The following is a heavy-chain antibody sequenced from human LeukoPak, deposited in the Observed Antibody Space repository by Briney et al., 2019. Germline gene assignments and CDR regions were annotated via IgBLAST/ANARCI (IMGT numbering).Heavy chain of an antibody. Sequence: GGSLRLSCAASGFTFSSYAMSWVREAPGKGLEWVSAISGSGVSTYYADSVKGRFTISRDNSKNTLYLQMNSLRAEDTAVYYCAKYIVYGSGSCLDVWGQGTTVTVSS. CDR3: AKYIVYGSGSCLDV. CDR1: GFTFSSYA. J-gene: IGHJ6*02. CDR2: ISGSGVST. D-gene: IGHD3-10*01. V-gene: IGHV3-23*01.